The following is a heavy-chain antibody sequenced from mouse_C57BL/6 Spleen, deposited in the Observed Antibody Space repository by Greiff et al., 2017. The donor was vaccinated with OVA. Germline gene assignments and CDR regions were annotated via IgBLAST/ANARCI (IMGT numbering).Heavy chain of an antibody. V-gene: IGHV1-26*01. J-gene: IGHJ4*01. D-gene: IGHD4-1*01. CDR2: INPNNGGT. CDR3: ARYPNWDDGYAMDY. CDR1: GYTFTDYY. Sequence: EVQLQQSGPELVKPGASVKISCKASGYTFTDYYMNWVKQSHGKSLEWIGDINPNNGGTSYNQKFKGKATLTVDKSSSTAYMELRSLTSEDSAVYYCARYPNWDDGYAMDYWGQGTSVTVSS.